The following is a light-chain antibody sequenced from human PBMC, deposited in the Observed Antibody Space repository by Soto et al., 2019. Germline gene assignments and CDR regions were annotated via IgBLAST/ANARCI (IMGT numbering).Light chain of an antibody. CDR3: QQYGSSPIT. J-gene: IGKJ5*01. Sequence: EIVLTQSPATLSLSPGERATLSCRASQSVGSNYLAWYQQKPGQAPRLLIYGASSRATGIADRFSGSGSGTDFTLTISRLEPEDFAVYYCQQYGSSPITFGQGTRLEIK. V-gene: IGKV3-20*01. CDR1: QSVGSNY. CDR2: GAS.